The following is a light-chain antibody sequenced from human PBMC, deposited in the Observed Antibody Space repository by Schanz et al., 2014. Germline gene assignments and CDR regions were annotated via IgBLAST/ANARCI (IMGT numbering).Light chain of an antibody. CDR2: AAS. CDR3: QNYNSVPLT. CDR1: QGIGNY. V-gene: IGKV1-27*01. Sequence: DTQMTQSPSSLSASVGDRVTITCRASQGIGNYLAWYQQKPRQAPNLLIYAASTLQSGVPSRFSGSGSGTDFTLTISSLQPEDVATYHCQNYNSVPLTFGGGTKVEIK. J-gene: IGKJ4*01.